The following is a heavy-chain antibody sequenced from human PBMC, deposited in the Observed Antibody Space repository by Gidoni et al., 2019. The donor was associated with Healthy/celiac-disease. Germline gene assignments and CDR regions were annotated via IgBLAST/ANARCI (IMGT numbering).Heavy chain of an antibody. V-gene: IGHV3-21*01. J-gene: IGHJ3*02. CDR1: GFTFSSYS. CDR2: ISSSSSYI. D-gene: IGHD3-16*01. CDR3: ARVSEGDDAFDI. Sequence: EVQLVESGGGLVKPGGSLRLSCAASGFTFSSYSMNWVRQAPAKGLEWVSSISSSSSYIYYADSVKGRLTISRDNAKNSLYLQMNSLRAEDTAVYYCARVSEGDDAFDIWGQGTMVTVSS.